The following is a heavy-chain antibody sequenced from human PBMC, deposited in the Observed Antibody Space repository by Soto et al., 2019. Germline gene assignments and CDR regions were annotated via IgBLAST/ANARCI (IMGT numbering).Heavy chain of an antibody. J-gene: IGHJ5*02. Sequence: EVQLLESGGGLVQPGGSLRLSCAASGFTFSGYAMSWVRQAPGKGLEWVSAIGSGSPFYADSVKGRFTISRDNANSKLYLQINSLRADDTAVYFCSQDLGSSWYHYNSFAPGGQGTLVTVSS. CDR1: GFTFSGYA. V-gene: IGHV3-23*01. D-gene: IGHD6-13*01. CDR3: SQDLGSSWYHYNSFAP. CDR2: IGSGSP.